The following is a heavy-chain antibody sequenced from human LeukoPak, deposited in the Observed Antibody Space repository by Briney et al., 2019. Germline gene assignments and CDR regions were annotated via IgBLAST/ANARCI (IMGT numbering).Heavy chain of an antibody. D-gene: IGHD3-9*01. J-gene: IGHJ3*01. Sequence: SETLSLTCTVSGGSISSSSYYWGWIRQPPGKGLEWIGSIYYSGSTYYNPSLKSRVTIPVDTSKNQFSLKLSSVTAADTAGYYCASQIGQNYYILTGSPWGQGTMVTVSS. CDR1: GGSISSSSYY. V-gene: IGHV4-39*07. CDR2: IYYSGST. CDR3: ASQIGQNYYILTGSP.